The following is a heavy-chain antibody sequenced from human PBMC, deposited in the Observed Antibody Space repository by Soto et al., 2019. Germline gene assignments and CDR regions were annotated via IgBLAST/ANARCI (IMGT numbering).Heavy chain of an antibody. Sequence: QVQLQVSGPGLVEPSGTLSLTCAVSGGSITSNNWWHLVRQPPGKGLEWIGEIHHSGSTHYNPSLKNRVTISVATSHNQFSLKLSSVTAADTAVYYCARGGNYLFAYWGQGTPVTVSS. CDR1: GGSITSNNW. CDR3: ARGGNYLFAY. J-gene: IGHJ4*02. V-gene: IGHV4-4*02. D-gene: IGHD2-15*01. CDR2: IHHSGST.